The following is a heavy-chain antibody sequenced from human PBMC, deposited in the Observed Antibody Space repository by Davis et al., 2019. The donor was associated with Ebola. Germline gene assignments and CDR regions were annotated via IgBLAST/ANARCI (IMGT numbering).Heavy chain of an antibody. V-gene: IGHV3-33*01. J-gene: IGHJ4*02. CDR2: IWSDGHTK. CDR3: ARVQYYYDSSGYYSDYFDY. D-gene: IGHD3-22*01. Sequence: GGSLRLSCAASGFIFNDYGMHWVRQAPGKGLDWVAVIWSDGHTKYYADSVKGRFTISRDNSKNTVYLQMDSLRAEDTAVYYCARVQYYYDSSGYYSDYFDYWGQGTLVTVSS. CDR1: GFIFNDYG.